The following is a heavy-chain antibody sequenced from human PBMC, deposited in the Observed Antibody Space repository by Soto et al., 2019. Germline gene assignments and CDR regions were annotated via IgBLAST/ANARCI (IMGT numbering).Heavy chain of an antibody. J-gene: IGHJ3*02. CDR2: ISSSSSTI. CDR1: GVTGSSNY. D-gene: IGHD3-10*01. CDR3: ARDSDGSGTDYFPHAFDI. V-gene: IGHV3-48*02. Sequence: GGSLRLSWAAAGVTGSSNYMSWVRQAPGKGLEWVSYISSSSSTIYYADSVKGRFTISRDNAKNSLYLQMNSLRDEDTAVYYCARDSDGSGTDYFPHAFDIWGQGTMVTVSS.